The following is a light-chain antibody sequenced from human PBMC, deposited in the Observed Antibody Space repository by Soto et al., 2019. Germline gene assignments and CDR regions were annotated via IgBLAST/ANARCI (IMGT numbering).Light chain of an antibody. J-gene: IGKJ5*01. Sequence: DIQMTQSPSSLSASVGDRISITCRASQSVSSYLNWYQQKPGKAPRLLIYAASHLQTGVPSRFRGTGSATHFTPTISSLQPEDFATYYCQQSYRAVTFGQGTRLEIK. CDR3: QQSYRAVT. V-gene: IGKV1-39*01. CDR2: AAS. CDR1: QSVSSY.